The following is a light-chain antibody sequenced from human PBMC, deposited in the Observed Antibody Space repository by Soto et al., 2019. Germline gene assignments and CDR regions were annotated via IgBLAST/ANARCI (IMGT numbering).Light chain of an antibody. CDR1: QTVSSS. CDR2: GVS. CDR3: QQYVTSPYI. V-gene: IGKV3-20*01. Sequence: EIVLTQSPATLSLSPGERATLSCRASQTVSSSLAWYQQKPGQAPRLLIHGVSTRATGIPDRFSGSGSGTDFTLTISRLEPEDFAVYYCQQYVTSPYIFGQGTKV. J-gene: IGKJ2*01.